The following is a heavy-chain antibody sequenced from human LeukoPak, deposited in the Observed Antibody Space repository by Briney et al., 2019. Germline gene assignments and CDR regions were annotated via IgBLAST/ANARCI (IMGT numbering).Heavy chain of an antibody. V-gene: IGHV3-74*01. CDR3: TRGSNWSFDS. Sequence: GGPLRLSCAASVFTFRSFWMGWVRQAPGKGLVWVSEINPDGSHTNYADSVKGRFTISRDNAKNTLYLQMNSLRVEDNAVYYCTRGSNWSFDSWGQGTLATVSS. CDR2: INPDGSHT. J-gene: IGHJ4*02. CDR1: VFTFRSFW.